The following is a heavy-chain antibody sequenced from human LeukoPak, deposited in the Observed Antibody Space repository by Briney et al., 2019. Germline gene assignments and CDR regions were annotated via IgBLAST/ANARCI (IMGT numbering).Heavy chain of an antibody. CDR3: VKDREGDYGDRYYFDY. D-gene: IGHD4-17*01. V-gene: IGHV3-74*01. J-gene: IGHJ4*02. Sequence: PGGSLRLSCAASGFTFSSYWMHWVRQAPGEGLVWVSRIDPDDSGSTYADSVKGRFTISRDNSKNTLYLQMSSLRAEDTAVYYCVKDREGDYGDRYYFDYWGQGTLVTVSS. CDR2: IDPDDSGS. CDR1: GFTFSSYW.